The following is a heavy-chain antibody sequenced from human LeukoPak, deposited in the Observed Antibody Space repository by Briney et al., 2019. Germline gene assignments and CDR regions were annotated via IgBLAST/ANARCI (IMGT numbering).Heavy chain of an antibody. D-gene: IGHD5-18*01. J-gene: IGHJ3*02. CDR1: GFTFSRYW. CDR2: INQDGSNK. V-gene: IGHV3-7*01. CDR3: AKARGYSYGHDAFDI. Sequence: GGSLRLSCAVSGFTFSRYWMNWVRQAPGKGLEWVANINQDGSNKYYADSVKGRFTISRDNSKNTLYLQMNSLRAEDTAVYYCAKARGYSYGHDAFDIWGQGTMVTVSS.